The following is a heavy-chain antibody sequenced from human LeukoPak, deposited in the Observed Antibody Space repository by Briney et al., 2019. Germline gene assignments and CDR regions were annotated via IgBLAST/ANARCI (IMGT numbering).Heavy chain of an antibody. D-gene: IGHD6-19*01. Sequence: SETLSLTCTVSNGSISSYYWSWIRQPAVKGLEWIGRIHASGSTNYNPSLKSRVTMSVDTPKNQFSLKLSSVTAADTAIYFCARGDRAVAGAWGWFDPWGQGTLVTVSS. V-gene: IGHV4-4*07. CDR1: NGSISSYY. CDR2: IHASGST. CDR3: ARGDRAVAGAWGWFDP. J-gene: IGHJ5*02.